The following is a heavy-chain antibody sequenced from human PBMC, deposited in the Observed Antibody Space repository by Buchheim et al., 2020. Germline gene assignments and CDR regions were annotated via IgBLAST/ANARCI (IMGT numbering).Heavy chain of an antibody. CDR2: ISGSGTSI. Sequence: EVQLVESGGGLVQPGGSLRLSCATSGFTFSSYEMNWVRQAPGKGLEWVSYISGSGTSIYYADSVKGRFTISRDNAKKSLYLQMSSLRAEDTAVYYCARMDYYDSSGFDWGQGTL. V-gene: IGHV3-48*03. CDR3: ARMDYYDSSGFD. J-gene: IGHJ4*02. D-gene: IGHD3-22*01. CDR1: GFTFSSYE.